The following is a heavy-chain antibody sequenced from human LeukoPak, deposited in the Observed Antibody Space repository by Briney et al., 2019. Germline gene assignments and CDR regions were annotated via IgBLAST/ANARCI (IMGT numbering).Heavy chain of an antibody. Sequence: GESLKISCKGSGYSFTNYWIAWVRQMPGKGLDWMGIIYPDNSDTRYSPSFQGQVSISADKSISTAYLQWSSLKASDTAMYYCARLQTWADYWGQGTLVTVSS. CDR1: GYSFTNYW. J-gene: IGHJ4*02. CDR2: IYPDNSDT. V-gene: IGHV5-51*01. CDR3: ARLQTWADY. D-gene: IGHD3-16*01.